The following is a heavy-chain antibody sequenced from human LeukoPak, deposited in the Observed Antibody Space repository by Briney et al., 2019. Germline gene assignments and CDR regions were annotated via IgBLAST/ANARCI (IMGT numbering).Heavy chain of an antibody. J-gene: IGHJ5*02. Sequence: PSETLSLTCTVSGGSISNYYWSWIRQPPGEGLEWIGFISYTGSTNYSPSLKSRVTVSVDTSKNQFSLKVTSVTAADTAVYYCARTIKSGNYYWFDPWGQGTLVTVSS. CDR2: ISYTGST. CDR3: ARTIKSGNYYWFDP. V-gene: IGHV4-59*01. D-gene: IGHD1-26*01. CDR1: GGSISNYY.